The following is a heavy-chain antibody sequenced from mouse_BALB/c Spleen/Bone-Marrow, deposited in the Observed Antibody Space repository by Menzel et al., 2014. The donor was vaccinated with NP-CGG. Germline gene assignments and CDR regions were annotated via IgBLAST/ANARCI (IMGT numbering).Heavy chain of an antibody. CDR2: ISPSNGRS. D-gene: IGHD2-12*01. V-gene: IGHV1S81*02. CDR1: GYSFTSYW. J-gene: IGHJ4*01. Sequence: VQLQQSRAELVKPGASVKLSCKASGYSFTSYWMHWVKQRPGQGLEWIGEISPSNGRSNSNEKFKSKATLTVDKSSSTAYMQLSGLTSEDSAVYYCTRSELRRGGYALDYWGLGTSVTVSS. CDR3: TRSELRRGGYALDY.